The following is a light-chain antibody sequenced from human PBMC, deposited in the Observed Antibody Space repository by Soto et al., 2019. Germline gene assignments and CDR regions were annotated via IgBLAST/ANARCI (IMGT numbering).Light chain of an antibody. V-gene: IGLV2-14*03. CDR2: DVS. CDR3: SSYTTSDTVV. CDR1: SSDVGAYNY. Sequence: QSVLTQPASVSGSPEQSIAISCSGTSSDVGAYNYVSWYQQHPGKAPKLMIFDVSSRPSGVSDRFSGSKSGNTASLTISGLQAEDEADYYCSSYTTSDTVVFGGGTKLTVL. J-gene: IGLJ2*01.